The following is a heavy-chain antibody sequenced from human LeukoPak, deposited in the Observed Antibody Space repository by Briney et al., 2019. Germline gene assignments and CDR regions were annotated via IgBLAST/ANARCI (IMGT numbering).Heavy chain of an antibody. J-gene: IGHJ4*02. CDR3: ARGDDYYDSSGLY. D-gene: IGHD3-22*01. Sequence: SETLSLTCTVSGGSISSSSYYWGWIRQPPGKGLEWIGSIYYSGSTYYNPSLKSRVTISVDTSKNQFSLKLSSVTAADTAVYYCARGDDYYDSSGLYWGQGILVTVSS. V-gene: IGHV4-39*01. CDR1: GGSISSSSYY. CDR2: IYYSGST.